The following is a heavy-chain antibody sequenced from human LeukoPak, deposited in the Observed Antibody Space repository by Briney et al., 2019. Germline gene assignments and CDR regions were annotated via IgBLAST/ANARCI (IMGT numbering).Heavy chain of an antibody. CDR3: ASSQAY. Sequence: GGSLRLSCAASGFTFDDYAMHWVRQAPGKGLEWVSRINSDGSSTSYADSVKGRFTISRDNAKNTLYLQMNSLRAEDTAVYYCASSQAYWGQGTLVTVSS. V-gene: IGHV3-74*01. J-gene: IGHJ4*02. CDR2: INSDGSST. CDR1: GFTFDDYA.